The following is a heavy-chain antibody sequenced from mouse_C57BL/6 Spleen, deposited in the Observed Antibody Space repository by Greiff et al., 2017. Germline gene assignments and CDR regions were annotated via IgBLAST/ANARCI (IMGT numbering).Heavy chain of an antibody. CDR1: GFSLTSYG. CDR3: ARKEGYDYGWFAY. V-gene: IGHV2-2*01. J-gene: IGHJ3*01. Sequence: VKLMESGPGLVQPSQSLSITCTVSGFSLTSYGVHWVRQSPGKGLEWPGVIWSGGSTDYNAAFISRLSISKDNSKSQVFVKMNSLQADDTAIYYCARKEGYDYGWFAYWGQGTLVTVSA. D-gene: IGHD2-4*01. CDR2: IWSGGST.